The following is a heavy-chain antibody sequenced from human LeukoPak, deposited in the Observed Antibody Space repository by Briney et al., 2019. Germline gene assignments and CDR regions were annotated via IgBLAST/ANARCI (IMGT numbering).Heavy chain of an antibody. D-gene: IGHD5-24*01. CDR1: GGSFSGYY. CDR2: INHRGST. Sequence: PSETLSLTCAVYGGSFSGYYWSWIRQPPGKGLEWIGEINHRGSTNYNPSLKSRVTISVDTSKNQFSLKLSSVTAADTAVYYCARADLGYMEGWYWGQGTLVTVSS. J-gene: IGHJ4*02. V-gene: IGHV4-34*01. CDR3: ARADLGYMEGWY.